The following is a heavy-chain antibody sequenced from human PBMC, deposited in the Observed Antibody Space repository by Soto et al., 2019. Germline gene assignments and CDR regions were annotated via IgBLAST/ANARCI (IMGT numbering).Heavy chain of an antibody. J-gene: IGHJ5*02. Sequence: QEQLVKSGAEVKKPGASVKVSCKTSGYTFTDYDINWVRQATGQGLEWIGWMNPNSGETGYSQKFQGSITSTRSASLTTAYLELSRLRSEDTAVYYCARVTVDARPRWYNWFDPWGQGTLVSVSS. CDR1: GYTFTDYD. D-gene: IGHD2-21*02. CDR2: MNPNSGET. CDR3: ARVTVDARPRWYNWFDP. V-gene: IGHV1-8*01.